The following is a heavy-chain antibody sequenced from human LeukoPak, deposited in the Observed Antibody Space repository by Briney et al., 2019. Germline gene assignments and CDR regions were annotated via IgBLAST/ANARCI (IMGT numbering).Heavy chain of an antibody. CDR2: INSDGSST. V-gene: IGHV3-74*01. Sequence: GGSLRLSCAASGFTFSSYWMHWVRQAPGKGLVWVSRINSDGSSTSYADSVKGRFTISRDNGKNTLYLQMNSLRAEDTAVYYCAREISIAAAGLFDYWGQGTLVTVSS. CDR3: AREISIAAAGLFDY. CDR1: GFTFSSYW. J-gene: IGHJ4*02. D-gene: IGHD6-13*01.